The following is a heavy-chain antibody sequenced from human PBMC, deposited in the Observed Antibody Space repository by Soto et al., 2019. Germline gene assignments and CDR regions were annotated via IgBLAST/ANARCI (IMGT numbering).Heavy chain of an antibody. V-gene: IGHV1-8*01. CDR3: ARVLIAAAGIFRVSWWFDP. CDR1: GYTFTSYD. J-gene: IGHJ5*02. CDR2: MNTNSGNT. Sequence: QVQLVQSGAEVKKPGASVKVSCKASGYTFTSYDINWVRQATGQGLEWMGGMNTNSGNTGYEQKFQGRVTMTRNISISRAYMEMSSLRYEDTVVYYGARVLIAAAGIFRVSWWFDPWGQGTLVTVSS. D-gene: IGHD6-13*01.